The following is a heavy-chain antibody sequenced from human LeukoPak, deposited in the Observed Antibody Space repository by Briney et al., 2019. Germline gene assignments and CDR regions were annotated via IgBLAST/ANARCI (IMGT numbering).Heavy chain of an antibody. CDR3: ARSDRRYYYYMDV. J-gene: IGHJ6*03. CDR1: GGSISSYY. D-gene: IGHD1-14*01. CDR2: IYYSGST. V-gene: IGHV4-59*01. Sequence: SETLSLTCTVSGGSISSYYWSWIRQPPGKGLEWIGDIYYSGSTNYNPSLKSRVTISVDTSKNQFSLKLSSVTAADTAVYYCARSDRRYYYYMDVWGKGTTVTVSS.